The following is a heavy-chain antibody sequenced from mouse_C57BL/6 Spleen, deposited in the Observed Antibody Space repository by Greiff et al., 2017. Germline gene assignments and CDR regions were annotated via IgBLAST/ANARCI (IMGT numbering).Heavy chain of an antibody. CDR1: GYTFTSYD. V-gene: IGHV1-85*01. CDR2: IYPRGGST. D-gene: IGHD1-1*01. CDR3: AGYYYDSEGYFDD. Sequence: VQLQQSGPELVKPGASVKLSCKASGYTFTSYDINWVKQRPGQGLEWIGWIYPRGGSTKYNEKFKGKATLTVDTSSSTAYMELHSLTSEDSAVYFCAGYYYDSEGYFDDWGKGTTVTVSS. J-gene: IGHJ1*03.